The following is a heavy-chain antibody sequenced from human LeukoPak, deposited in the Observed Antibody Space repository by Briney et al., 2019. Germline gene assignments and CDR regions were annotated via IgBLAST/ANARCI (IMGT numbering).Heavy chain of an antibody. CDR3: SGAGYGSVV. Sequence: GGSLSLSCTASGFSFRSHAMGWVGQAPGKGLEWVSAISGNGLSAYYADPVKGRFSISRDNPKSSLFLHMSSVTVEDTAVYYCSGAGYGSVVWGQGTLVTVSS. CDR2: ISGNGLSA. J-gene: IGHJ4*02. V-gene: IGHV3-23*01. CDR1: GFSFRSHA. D-gene: IGHD2-21*01.